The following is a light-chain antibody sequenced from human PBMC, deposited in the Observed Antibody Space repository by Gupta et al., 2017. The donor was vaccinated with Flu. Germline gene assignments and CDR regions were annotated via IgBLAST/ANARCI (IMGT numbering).Light chain of an antibody. J-gene: IGLJ2*01. CDR1: SSDVGAYNY. Sequence: HSALTQPSSVPGSLALSIPISCIGTSSDVGAYNYVSWYQQYPGTAPKLLVYEVTSSLSDRLSASKSGNTASLTISGLQAADEAHYYCMSYTTSGTLVFGGGTKVTVL. V-gene: IGLV2-14*01. CDR2: EV. CDR3: MSYTTSGTLV.